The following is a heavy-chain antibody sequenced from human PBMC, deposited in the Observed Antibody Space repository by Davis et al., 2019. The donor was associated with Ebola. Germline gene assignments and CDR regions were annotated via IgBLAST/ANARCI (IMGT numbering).Heavy chain of an antibody. Sequence: GGSLRLSCAASGFTVSSNYMSWVRQAPGKGLEWVSVIYSGGSTYYADSVKGRFTISRHNSKNTLYLQMNSLRAEDTAVYYCAKGTGSSGWYWFDPWGQGTLVTVSS. J-gene: IGHJ5*02. CDR2: IYSGGST. V-gene: IGHV3-53*04. CDR3: AKGTGSSGWYWFDP. D-gene: IGHD6-19*01. CDR1: GFTVSSNY.